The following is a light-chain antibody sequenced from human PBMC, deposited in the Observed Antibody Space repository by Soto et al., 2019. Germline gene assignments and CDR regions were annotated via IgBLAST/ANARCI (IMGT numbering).Light chain of an antibody. CDR3: QQYKNWPLT. CDR1: QSVSSN. Sequence: ETVMTQSPATLSVSPGERTTLSCRASQSVSSNLAWYQQRPGQAPRLLIYGASTRATGIPARFSGSGSGTDFTLTISSLQSEDLAVYYCQQYKNWPLTFGGGTKVAIE. J-gene: IGKJ4*01. V-gene: IGKV3-15*01. CDR2: GAS.